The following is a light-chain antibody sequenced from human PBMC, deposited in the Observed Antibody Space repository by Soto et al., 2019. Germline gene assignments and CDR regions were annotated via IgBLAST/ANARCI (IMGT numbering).Light chain of an antibody. J-gene: IGLJ1*01. Sequence: QSALTQPASVSGSPGQSITISCTGTSSDVGGYNYVSWYQQHPGKAPKLMIYEVSHRPSGVSNRFSGSKSVNPASLTISGLQAEDEGAYYCSSYTSSIFYVFGPGTKVTVL. CDR1: SSDVGGYNY. CDR3: SSYTSSIFYV. CDR2: EVS. V-gene: IGLV2-14*01.